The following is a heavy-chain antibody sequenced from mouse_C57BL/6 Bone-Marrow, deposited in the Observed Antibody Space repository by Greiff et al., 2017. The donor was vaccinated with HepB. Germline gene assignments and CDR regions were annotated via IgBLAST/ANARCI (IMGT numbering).Heavy chain of an antibody. CDR3: TTWDGKAGFAY. D-gene: IGHD2-1*01. J-gene: IGHJ3*01. CDR2: IDPENGDT. CDR1: GFNIKDDY. Sequence: EVKVEESGAELVRPGASVKLSCTASGFNIKDDYMHWVKQRPEQGLEWIGWIDPENGDTEYASKFQGKATITADTSSNTAYLQLSSLTSEDTAVYYCTTWDGKAGFAYWGQGTLVTVSA. V-gene: IGHV14-4*01.